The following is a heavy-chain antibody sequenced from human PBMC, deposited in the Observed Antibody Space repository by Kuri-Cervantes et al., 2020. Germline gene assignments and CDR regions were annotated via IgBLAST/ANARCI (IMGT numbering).Heavy chain of an antibody. CDR1: GYTFTSYD. V-gene: IGHV1-8*01. CDR3: ARDLKRQGYDILTGYYKNAGY. J-gene: IGHJ4*02. D-gene: IGHD3-9*01. Sequence: ASVKVSCKASGYTFTSYDINWVRQATGQGLEWMGWMNPNSGNTGYAQKFQGRVTMTTDTSTSTAYMELRSLRSDDTAVYYCARDLKRQGYDILTGYYKNAGYWGQGTLVTVSS. CDR2: MNPNSGNT.